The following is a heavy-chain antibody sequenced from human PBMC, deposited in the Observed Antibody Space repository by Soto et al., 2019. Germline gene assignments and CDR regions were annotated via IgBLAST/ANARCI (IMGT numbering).Heavy chain of an antibody. D-gene: IGHD3-10*01. J-gene: IGHJ4*02. V-gene: IGHV4-59*08. Sequence: SETRSLTCTVSGASISRNYWNWIRQHPGNGLEWIGYIYYSGSTYYNPSLKSRVTISVDTSKNQFSLKLNSMTAADTVVYYCARHNYGSGITYFDYRGLGTLVTVSS. CDR2: IYYSGST. CDR3: ARHNYGSGITYFDY. CDR1: GASISRNY.